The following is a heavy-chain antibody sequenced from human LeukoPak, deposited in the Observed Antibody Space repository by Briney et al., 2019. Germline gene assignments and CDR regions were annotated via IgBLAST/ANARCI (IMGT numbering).Heavy chain of an antibody. CDR3: AREDGSQLDY. D-gene: IGHD1-26*01. CDR2: ISSSGSST. CDR1: GFTFSNYE. J-gene: IGHJ4*02. V-gene: IGHV3-48*03. Sequence: GGSLILSCATSGFTFSNYEMSWVRQTPGKGLEWVSYISSSGSSTYYADSVKGRFTISRDNAKSSLCLQMDSLRAGDTAVYYCAREDGSQLDYWGRGTLVTVSS.